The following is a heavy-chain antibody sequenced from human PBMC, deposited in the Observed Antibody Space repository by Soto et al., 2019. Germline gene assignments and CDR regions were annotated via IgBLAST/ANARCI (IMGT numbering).Heavy chain of an antibody. CDR2: VYYSGST. V-gene: IGHV4-38-2*01. CDR1: GYSISNGDY. Sequence: SETLSLTCAVSGYSISNGDYWGWIRQAPGKGLEWIGSVYYSGSTHYGPSLRGRIAISVDTLKNQFSLRLTSVTAADTAMYFCARNISTHFDSWGQGIPVTVSS. J-gene: IGHJ4*02. CDR3: ARNISTHFDS. D-gene: IGHD3-9*01.